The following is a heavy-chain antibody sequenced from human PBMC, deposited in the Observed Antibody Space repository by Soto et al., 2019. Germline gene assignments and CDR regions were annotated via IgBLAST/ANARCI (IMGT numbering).Heavy chain of an antibody. CDR3: ATSSDTGYIFDF. CDR1: GFTFTSYW. Sequence: EVRLVESGGGLVQPGGSLRLSCADSGFTFTSYWMSWVRQAPGKGLEWEASIKQNGGEEYYVDSVKGRFTISRDNAKNSLYLEMNSLRAEDRAVYYCATSSDTGYIFDFWGQGTLVTVSS. J-gene: IGHJ4*02. V-gene: IGHV3-7*01. D-gene: IGHD3-9*01. CDR2: IKQNGGEE.